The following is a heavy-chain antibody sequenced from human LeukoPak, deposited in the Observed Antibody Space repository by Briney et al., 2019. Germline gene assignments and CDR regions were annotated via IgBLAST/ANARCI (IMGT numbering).Heavy chain of an antibody. D-gene: IGHD3-10*01. CDR2: IYYSGST. CDR3: AREIGPMVRGDGLYGMDV. J-gene: IGHJ6*02. Sequence: SQTLSLTCTVSGGSISSGGYYWSWIRQHPGKGLEWIGYIYYSGSTYYNPSLKSRVTISVDTSKNQFSLKLSSVTAADTAVYYRAREIGPMVRGDGLYGMDVWGQGTTVTVSS. V-gene: IGHV4-31*03. CDR1: GGSISSGGYY.